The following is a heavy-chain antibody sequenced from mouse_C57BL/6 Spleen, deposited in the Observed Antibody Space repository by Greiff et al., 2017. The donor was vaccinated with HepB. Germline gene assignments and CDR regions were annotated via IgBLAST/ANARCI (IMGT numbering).Heavy chain of an antibody. CDR2: INPNYGTT. D-gene: IGHD2-4*01. Sequence: EVQLKESGPELVKPGASVKISCKASGYSFTDYNMNWVKQSNGKSLEWIGVINPNYGTTSYNQKFKGKATLTVDQSSSTAYMQLNSLTSEDSAVYYCAKSYDYGGYFDYWGQGTTLTVSS. CDR3: AKSYDYGGYFDY. V-gene: IGHV1-39*01. J-gene: IGHJ2*01. CDR1: GYSFTDYN.